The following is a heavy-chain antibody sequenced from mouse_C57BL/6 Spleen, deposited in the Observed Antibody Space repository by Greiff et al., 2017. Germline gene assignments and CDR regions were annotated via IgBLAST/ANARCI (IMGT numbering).Heavy chain of an antibody. D-gene: IGHD1-1*01. V-gene: IGHV3-6*01. Sequence: DVQLQESGPGLVKPSQSLSLTCSVTGYSITSGYYWNWIRQFPGNKLEWMGYISYDGSNNYNPSLKNRISITRDTSKNQFFLKLNSVTTEDTATYYCARALLYYFSMDYWGQGTSVTVSS. CDR1: GYSITSGYY. J-gene: IGHJ4*01. CDR2: ISYDGSN. CDR3: ARALLYYFSMDY.